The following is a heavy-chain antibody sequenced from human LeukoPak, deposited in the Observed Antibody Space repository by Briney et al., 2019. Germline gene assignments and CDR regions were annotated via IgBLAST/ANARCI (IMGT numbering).Heavy chain of an antibody. V-gene: IGHV3-30*02. D-gene: IGHD2-2*01. CDR2: IRYDGSNT. CDR1: GFSFSDYG. CDR3: AKRGTLVSASLRAYYNYMDV. J-gene: IGHJ6*03. Sequence: GGSLRLSCVASGFSFSDYGMHWVRQAPGEGLEWLAFIRYDGSNTYYADSVKGRFTISRDNSKSTLDLHMNSLRPDDTAVYYCAKRGTLVSASLRAYYNYMDVWGKGTTVTVSS.